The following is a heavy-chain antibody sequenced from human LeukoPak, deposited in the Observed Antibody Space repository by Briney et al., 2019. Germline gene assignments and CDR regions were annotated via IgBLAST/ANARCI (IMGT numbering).Heavy chain of an antibody. V-gene: IGHV3-23*01. J-gene: IGHJ5*02. CDR3: AKCSAFVAHAGWFDP. CDR2: ISGSGGST. Sequence: PGGSLRLSRAASGFTFSSYAMSWVRQAPGKGLEWVSAISGSGGSTYYADSVKGRFTISRDNSKNTLYLQMNSLRAEDTAVYYCAKCSAFVAHAGWFDPWGQGTLVTVSS. D-gene: IGHD3-10*01. CDR1: GFTFSSYA.